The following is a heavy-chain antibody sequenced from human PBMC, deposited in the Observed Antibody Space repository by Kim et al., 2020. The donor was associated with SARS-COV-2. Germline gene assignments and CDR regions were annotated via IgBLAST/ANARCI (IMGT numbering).Heavy chain of an antibody. V-gene: IGHV1-69*04. CDR2: PNPGVA. J-gene: IGHJ4*02. CDR3: SREGFDY. Sequence: PNPGVANYPLEFPGRITITADKSTTTAYMELTNLRSDDTAMYFCSREGFDYWGQGTLVTVSS.